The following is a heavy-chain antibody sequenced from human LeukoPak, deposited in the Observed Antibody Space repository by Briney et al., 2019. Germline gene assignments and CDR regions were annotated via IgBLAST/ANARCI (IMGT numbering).Heavy chain of an antibody. V-gene: IGHV4-34*01. Sequence: SETLSLTCAVYGGSFSGYYWSWIRQPPGKGLEWIGEINHSGSTNYNPSLKSRVTISVDTSKKQFSLKLGSVTAADTAAYYCATYAVATTFSRWFDPWGQGTLVTVSS. CDR3: ATYAVATTFSRWFDP. D-gene: IGHD5-12*01. CDR2: INHSGST. J-gene: IGHJ5*02. CDR1: GGSFSGYY.